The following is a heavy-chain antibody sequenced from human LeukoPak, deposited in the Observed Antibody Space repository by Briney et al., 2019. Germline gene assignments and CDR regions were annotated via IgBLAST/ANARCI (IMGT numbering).Heavy chain of an antibody. CDR1: GGSISSSSYY. V-gene: IGHV4-39*01. J-gene: IGHJ4*02. Sequence: SETQSLTCTVSGGSISSSSYYWGWIRQPPGKGLEWIGTIYYSGSTYYNPSLKSRVTISVDRSKNQFSLNLSSVTAADTAVYYCARHRTCGLMYGDFDYWGQGNLVTVSS. CDR3: ARHRTCGLMYGDFDY. D-gene: IGHD2-8*01. CDR2: IYYSGST.